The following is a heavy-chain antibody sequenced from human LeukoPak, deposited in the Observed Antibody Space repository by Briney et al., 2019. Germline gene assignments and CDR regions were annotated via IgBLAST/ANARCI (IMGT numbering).Heavy chain of an antibody. CDR1: GFTFSSYA. V-gene: IGHV3-23*01. CDR3: AAGVYYYYYMDV. CDR2: ISGSGGST. J-gene: IGHJ6*03. Sequence: QTGGSLRLSCAAPGFTFSSYAMSWVRQAPGKGLEWVSAISGSGGSTYYADSVKGRFTISRDNSKNTLYLQMNSLRAEDTAVYYCAAGVYYYYYMDVWGKGTTVTVSS.